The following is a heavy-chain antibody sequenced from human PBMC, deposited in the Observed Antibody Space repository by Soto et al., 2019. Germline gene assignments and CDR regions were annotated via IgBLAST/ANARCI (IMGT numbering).Heavy chain of an antibody. D-gene: IGHD3-10*01. V-gene: IGHV3-7*01. CDR1: GFTFSDYW. CDR3: ARDSDYYKADY. J-gene: IGHJ4*02. CDR2: IMKDGGVK. Sequence: EVQLVESGGGLVQPGGSLRLSCAASGFTFSDYWMGWVRQAPGKGLEWVATIMKDGGVKKYVDSVKGRFTISRDNAKNSLFLQMNSLRAEDTAVYYCARDSDYYKADYWRQGTLVTVSS.